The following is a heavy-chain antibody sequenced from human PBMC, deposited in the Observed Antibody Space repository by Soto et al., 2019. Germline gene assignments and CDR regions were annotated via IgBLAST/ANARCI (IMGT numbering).Heavy chain of an antibody. CDR3: ATGGYCSDTTCYNFFDY. CDR2: IYPGDSDT. J-gene: IGHJ4*02. V-gene: IGHV5-51*01. D-gene: IGHD2-2*02. Sequence: GESLKISCQGSGYSFTTYWIGWVRQMPGKGLEWMGIIYPGDSDTRYSPSFQGQVTISADKSISTAYLQWSSLKASDTAIYFCATGGYCSDTTCYNFFDYWGQGTLVTVSS. CDR1: GYSFTTYW.